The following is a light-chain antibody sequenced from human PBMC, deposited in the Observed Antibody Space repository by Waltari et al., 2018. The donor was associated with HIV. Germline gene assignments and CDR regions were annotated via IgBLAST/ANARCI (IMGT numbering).Light chain of an antibody. CDR2: DVT. CDR1: SSDVGRYNY. V-gene: IGLV2-14*03. CDR3: SSYTSTSIWV. Sequence: QSALTQPASVSGSPGQSITISCTGASSDVGRYNYVSWYQQYPGKAPKLIIYDVTSRPSGVSNRFSAAKSGNTASLTISGLQAEDEADYYCSSYTSTSIWVFGGGTKLTVL. J-gene: IGLJ3*02.